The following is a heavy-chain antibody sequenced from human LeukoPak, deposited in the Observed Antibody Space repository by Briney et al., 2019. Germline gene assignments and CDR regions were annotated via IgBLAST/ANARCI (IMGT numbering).Heavy chain of an antibody. V-gene: IGHV3-23*01. CDR2: ISGSGGST. Sequence: PGGSLRLSCAASGFTFSSYAMSWVRQTAGKVLEWVSAISGSGGSTYYADSVKGRFTISRDNSKNTLFLQMNSLRAEDTAPYYCAKSVAIYFYYGLDVWGQGTTVTVSS. J-gene: IGHJ6*02. CDR3: AKSVAIYFYYGLDV. D-gene: IGHD3-3*01. CDR1: GFTFSSYA.